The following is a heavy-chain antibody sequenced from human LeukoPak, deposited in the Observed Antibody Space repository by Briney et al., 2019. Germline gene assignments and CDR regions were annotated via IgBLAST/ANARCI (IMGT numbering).Heavy chain of an antibody. D-gene: IGHD2-2*01. CDR2: ISRSSSYI. J-gene: IGHJ3*02. Sequence: GGSLRLSCAASGFTFSSYSMNWVRQAPGKGLEWVSSISRSSSYIYYADSVKGRFTISRDNAKNSLYLQMNSLRAEDTAVYYCARDRAAMADDAFDIRGQGTMVTVSS. V-gene: IGHV3-21*01. CDR1: GFTFSSYS. CDR3: ARDRAAMADDAFDI.